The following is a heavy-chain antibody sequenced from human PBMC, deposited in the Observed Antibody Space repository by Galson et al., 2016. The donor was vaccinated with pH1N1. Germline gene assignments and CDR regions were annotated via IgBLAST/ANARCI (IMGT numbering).Heavy chain of an antibody. CDR2: ISGSGRDT. V-gene: IGHV3-23*01. J-gene: IGHJ4*02. CDR1: GFTFNKYA. CDR3: AKAPRRGFKAYGVDY. Sequence: SLRLSCAASGFTFNKYAMTWVRQAPGKGLEWVSAISGSGRDTYYADSVKGRFTISRDNSKDTVYLQMNSLTVEDTAIYYCAKAPRRGFKAYGVDYWGRGTLVTVSS. D-gene: IGHD4-17*01.